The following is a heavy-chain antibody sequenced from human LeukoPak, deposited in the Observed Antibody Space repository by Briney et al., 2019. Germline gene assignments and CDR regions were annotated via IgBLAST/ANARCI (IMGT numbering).Heavy chain of an antibody. CDR1: GFTFRSYT. V-gene: IGHV3-21*01. D-gene: IGHD5-12*01. CDR2: FSGRSNYI. Sequence: GGSLRLSRAASGFTFRSYTMNWVRQAPGKGLEWVSSFSGRSNYIYYADSVRGRFTISRDNAKNSMYLQMNSLRAEDTAMYYCARDRGEGYSGYDGFDYWGQGTLVTVSS. J-gene: IGHJ4*02. CDR3: ARDRGEGYSGYDGFDY.